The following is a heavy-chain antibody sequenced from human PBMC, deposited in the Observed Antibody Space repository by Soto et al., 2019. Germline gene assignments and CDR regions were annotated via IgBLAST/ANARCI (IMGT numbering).Heavy chain of an antibody. V-gene: IGHV4-30-2*06. Sequence: PSETLSLTCTVSGGSITSGGYSWSWIRQSPGQGLEWIGYIYQSGSAFYSPSLKTRATILVDRSKNQFSLNLTSVTAADAAVYYSARAFYGVDLWGQGTTVTVSS. CDR3: ARAFYGVDL. CDR2: IYQSGSA. J-gene: IGHJ6*02. CDR1: GGSITSGGYS.